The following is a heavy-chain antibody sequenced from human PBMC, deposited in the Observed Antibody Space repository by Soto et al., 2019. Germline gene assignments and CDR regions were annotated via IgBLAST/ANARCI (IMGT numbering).Heavy chain of an antibody. CDR3: ARDPGIWAFDI. Sequence: PGGSLSLSCAASGFTVSSKYMSWVRQAPGKGLEWVPVIYSGGSIYYGDSVKGRFTISRDTSKNTVSLQMNSLRADDTAVYYCARDPGIWAFDIWGQGTLVTVSS. CDR1: GFTVSSKY. CDR2: IYSGGSI. J-gene: IGHJ3*02. V-gene: IGHV3-66*01.